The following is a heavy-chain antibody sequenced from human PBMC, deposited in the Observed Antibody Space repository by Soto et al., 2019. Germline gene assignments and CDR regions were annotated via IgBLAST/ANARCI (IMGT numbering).Heavy chain of an antibody. Sequence: SVKVSCKASGGTFSSYAISWVRQAPGQGLEWMGGIIPIFGTANYAQKFQGRVTITADESTSTAYMELSSLRSEDTAVYYCAAEGMELLSGRFGYYYYGMDVWGQGTTVTVSS. V-gene: IGHV1-69*13. CDR2: IIPIFGTA. CDR3: AAEGMELLSGRFGYYYYGMDV. J-gene: IGHJ6*02. CDR1: GGTFSSYA. D-gene: IGHD1-7*01.